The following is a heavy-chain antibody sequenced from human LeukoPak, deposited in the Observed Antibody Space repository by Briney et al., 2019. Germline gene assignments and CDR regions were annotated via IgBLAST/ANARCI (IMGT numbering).Heavy chain of an antibody. CDR1: GYTFTSYD. Sequence: ASVKVSCKASGYTFTSYDINWVRQATGQGLEWMGWMNPNSGNTGYAQKFQGRVTITRDTSASTAYMELSSLRSEDTAVYYCARDRVNLRRGYSGYDFGYWGQRTLVTVSS. CDR3: ARDRVNLRRGYSGYDFGY. V-gene: IGHV1-8*01. D-gene: IGHD5-12*01. CDR2: MNPNSGNT. J-gene: IGHJ4*02.